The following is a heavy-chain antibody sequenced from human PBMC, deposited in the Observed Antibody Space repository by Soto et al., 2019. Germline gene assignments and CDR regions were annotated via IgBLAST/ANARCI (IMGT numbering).Heavy chain of an antibody. CDR2: IAHSGST. J-gene: IGHJ2*01. Sequence: QAQLQQWGAGLLKPSETLSLTCAVSNGPFSGYYGSWIRQPPGKGLEWIGEIAHSGSTNYSPSLKSRVAMSVDTSKNQFSLKVTSVTAADTAVYYCARGLTRAEPWYFGLWGRGTLVTVSS. V-gene: IGHV4-34*01. D-gene: IGHD2-2*01. CDR1: NGPFSGYY. CDR3: ARGLTRAEPWYFGL.